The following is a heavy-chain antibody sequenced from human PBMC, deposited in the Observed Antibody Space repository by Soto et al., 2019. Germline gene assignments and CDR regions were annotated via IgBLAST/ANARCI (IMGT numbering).Heavy chain of an antibody. D-gene: IGHD5-12*01. Sequence: QVQLVQSGAEVKKPGSSVTVSCKASGGTFSSYTISWERQAPGQGLEWMGGIIPIFGTANYAQKFQGRVTITADESTSTAYMELSSLRSEDTAVYYCARGNHRWLQLWYFDIWGRGTLVTVSS. J-gene: IGHJ2*01. V-gene: IGHV1-69*12. CDR3: ARGNHRWLQLWYFDI. CDR2: IIPIFGTA. CDR1: GGTFSSYT.